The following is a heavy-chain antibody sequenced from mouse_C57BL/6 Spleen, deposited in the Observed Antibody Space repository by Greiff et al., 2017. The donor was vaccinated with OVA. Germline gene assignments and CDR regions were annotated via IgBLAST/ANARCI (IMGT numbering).Heavy chain of an antibody. CDR3: ARSPDGYYDGFAY. V-gene: IGHV1-55*01. CDR2: IYPGSGST. Sequence: VQLQQPGAELVKPGASVKMSCKASGYTFTSYWITWVKQRPGQGLEWIGDIYPGSGSTNYNEKFKSKATLTVDTSSSTAYMQLSSLTSEDSAVYYCARSPDGYYDGFAYWGQGTLVTVSA. CDR1: GYTFTSYW. J-gene: IGHJ3*01. D-gene: IGHD2-3*01.